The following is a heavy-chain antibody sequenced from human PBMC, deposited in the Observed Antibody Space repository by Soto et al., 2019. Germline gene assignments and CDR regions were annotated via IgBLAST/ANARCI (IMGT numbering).Heavy chain of an antibody. CDR1: GGSIADF. Sequence: QVQLQESGPGLVRPSETLSLTCTVSGGSIADFWSWIRQPPGKGLEWIGYIDDRGNTHYVPSLNSRVTISMDTSKSKFSLRLISVTAADPAVYYCAGDAPRFCNGGTCYVFDSWGQGTLVTVSS. J-gene: IGHJ4*02. D-gene: IGHD2-15*01. V-gene: IGHV4-59*01. CDR3: AGDAPRFCNGGTCYVFDS. CDR2: IDDRGNT.